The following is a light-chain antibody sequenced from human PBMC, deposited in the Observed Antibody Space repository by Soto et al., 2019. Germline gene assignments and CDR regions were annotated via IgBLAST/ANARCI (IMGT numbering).Light chain of an antibody. V-gene: IGKV1-5*03. CDR2: KAS. CDR1: QRIDTW. Sequence: DIQMTQSPPILSASVGDRVTITCRASQRIDTWLAWYQQKPGTAPKLLIYKASTLKSGVPSRFSGSGSGTEFTHTISSLQPDDFATYYCQHYNSYSEAFGQGTKVDIK. CDR3: QHYNSYSEA. J-gene: IGKJ1*01.